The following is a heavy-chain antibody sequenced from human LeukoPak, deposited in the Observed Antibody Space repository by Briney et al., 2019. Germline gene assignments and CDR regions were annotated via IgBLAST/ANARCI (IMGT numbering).Heavy chain of an antibody. CDR1: GFTVSSNY. V-gene: IGHV3-66*04. D-gene: IGHD5-18*01. CDR2: IYSGGNT. Sequence: GGSLRLSCAASGFTVSSNYMSWVRQAPGKGLEWVSVIYSGGNTYYADSVKGRFTISRDDSKNTLDLQMSSLRAEDTAVYYCARRGHGYGSPFDYWGQGTLVTVSS. CDR3: ARRGHGYGSPFDY. J-gene: IGHJ4*02.